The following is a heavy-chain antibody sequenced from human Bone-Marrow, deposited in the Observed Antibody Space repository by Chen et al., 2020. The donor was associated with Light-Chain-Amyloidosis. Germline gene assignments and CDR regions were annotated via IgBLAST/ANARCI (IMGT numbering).Heavy chain of an antibody. V-gene: IGHV5-51*01. CDR3: ARRRDGYNFDY. CDR1: GYTFPNYW. Sequence: EEKKPGESLKISCKGSGYTFPNYWIGWVRQMPGKGLEWMGVIYPDDSDARYSPSFEGQVTISADKSITTAYLQWRSLKASDTAMYYCARRRDGYNFDYWGQGTLVTVSS. J-gene: IGHJ4*02. D-gene: IGHD5-12*01. CDR2: IYPDDSDA.